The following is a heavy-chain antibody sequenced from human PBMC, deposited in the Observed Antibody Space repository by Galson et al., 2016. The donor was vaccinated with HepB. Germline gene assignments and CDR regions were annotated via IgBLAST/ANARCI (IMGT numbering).Heavy chain of an antibody. D-gene: IGHD3-9*01. CDR2: INWNGGST. Sequence: SLRLSCAASGISFRRHGMLWVRQVPGKGLEWVSGINWNGGSTGYVDSVKGRFTISRDNAKNSLYLQMNSLRAEDTALYYCARATPYYDILTGYYNYYFDYWGQGTLVTVSS. V-gene: IGHV3-20*04. CDR3: ARATPYYDILTGYYNYYFDY. CDR1: GISFRRHG. J-gene: IGHJ4*02.